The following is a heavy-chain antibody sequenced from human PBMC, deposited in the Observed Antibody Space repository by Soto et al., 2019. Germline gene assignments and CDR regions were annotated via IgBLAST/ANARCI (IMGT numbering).Heavy chain of an antibody. V-gene: IGHV3-7*05. CDR2: ISHDGRKR. J-gene: IGHJ4*02. CDR1: GFDFNKYW. D-gene: IGHD1-26*01. Sequence: EVQLMESGGGLVQPEGSLRLSCEASGFDFNKYWMTWVRQGPGKGLEWVGSISHDGRKRYYMDSVKGRFTISRDNANNLLSLQMSSLRAEDTAVYYCASVGGPLGLLSWGVFAYWGQGTLVTVSS. CDR3: ASVGGPLGLLSWGVFAY.